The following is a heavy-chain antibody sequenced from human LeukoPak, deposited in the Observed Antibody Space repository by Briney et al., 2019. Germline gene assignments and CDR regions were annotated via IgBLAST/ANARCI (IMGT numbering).Heavy chain of an antibody. D-gene: IGHD1-1*01. Sequence: PSETLSLTCAVYGGSFSGYYRSWIRQPPGKGLEWIGEINHSGSTNYNPSLKSRVTMSVDTSKNQFSLKLSSVTAADTAVYYCARDRGTWNDDGFDYWGQGTLVTVSS. J-gene: IGHJ4*02. CDR3: ARDRGTWNDDGFDY. CDR1: GGSFSGYY. V-gene: IGHV4-34*01. CDR2: INHSGST.